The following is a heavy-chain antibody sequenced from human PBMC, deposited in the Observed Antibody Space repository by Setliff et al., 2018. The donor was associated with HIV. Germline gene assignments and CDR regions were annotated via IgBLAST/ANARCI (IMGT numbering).Heavy chain of an antibody. CDR2: INPSGGST. CDR1: GYTFTSYY. D-gene: IGHD3-22*01. J-gene: IGHJ6*03. V-gene: IGHV1-46*01. CDR3: ARGRNYDSSGYGDYYYYMDV. Sequence: ASVKVSCKASGYTFTSYYMRWVRQAPGQGLEWMGIINPSGGSTTYAQKFQGRVTMTRDTSTSTAYMQLSSLRSDDTAVYYCARGRNYDSSGYGDYYYYMDVWGKGTTVTVSS.